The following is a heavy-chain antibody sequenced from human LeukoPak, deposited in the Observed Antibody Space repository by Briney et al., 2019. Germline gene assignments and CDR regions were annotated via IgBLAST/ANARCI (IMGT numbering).Heavy chain of an antibody. V-gene: IGHV3-7*01. Sequence: GGSLRLSCAASGFTFSSYWMSWVRQAPGEGLEWVANIKQDGSEKYYVDSVKGRFTISRDNAKNSLYLQMNSLRAEDAAVYYCAKGGGTGYSSSWYSNWGQGTLVTVSS. CDR1: GFTFSSYW. CDR2: IKQDGSEK. J-gene: IGHJ4*02. D-gene: IGHD6-13*01. CDR3: AKGGGTGYSSSWYSN.